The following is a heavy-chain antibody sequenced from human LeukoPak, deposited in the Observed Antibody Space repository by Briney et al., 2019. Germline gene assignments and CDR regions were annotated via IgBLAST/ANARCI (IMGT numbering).Heavy chain of an antibody. Sequence: ASVKVSCKASGYTFTSYDINWVRQTTGQGLEWMGWMNPNSGNTGYAQKFQGRVTMTRNTFISTAYMELSSLRSEDTGVYYCARAGGSSGSLDAFDIWGQGTMVTVSS. V-gene: IGHV1-8*01. CDR3: ARAGGSSGSLDAFDI. CDR2: MNPNSGNT. J-gene: IGHJ3*02. D-gene: IGHD6-19*01. CDR1: GYTFTSYD.